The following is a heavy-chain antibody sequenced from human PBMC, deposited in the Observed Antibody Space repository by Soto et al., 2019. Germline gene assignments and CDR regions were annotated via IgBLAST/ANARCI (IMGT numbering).Heavy chain of an antibody. V-gene: IGHV3-13*01. J-gene: IGHJ4*02. CDR1: GVRISRWD. Sequence: GRSRWLSCSACGVRISRWDLYWVHQATGKGLEWVSGIGTVNDIYYAASVKGRFTLSRENAKNSLYLQMNSLRAEDSAVYYCAGGRYGWDFWGQGTLVTVSS. D-gene: IGHD2-15*01. CDR2: IGTVNDI. CDR3: AGGRYGWDF.